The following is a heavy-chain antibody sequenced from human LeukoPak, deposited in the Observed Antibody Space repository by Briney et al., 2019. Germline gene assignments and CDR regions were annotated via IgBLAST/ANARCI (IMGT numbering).Heavy chain of an antibody. CDR3: ARGWFGEPLPFDY. D-gene: IGHD3-10*01. Sequence: ASVKVSCKASGYTFTSYAMNWVGQAPGQGLEWMGWINTNTGNPTYAQGFTGRFVFSLDTSVGTAYLQISSLKAEDTAVYYCARGWFGEPLPFDYWGQGTLVTVSS. CDR2: INTNTGNP. CDR1: GYTFTSYA. J-gene: IGHJ4*02. V-gene: IGHV7-4-1*02.